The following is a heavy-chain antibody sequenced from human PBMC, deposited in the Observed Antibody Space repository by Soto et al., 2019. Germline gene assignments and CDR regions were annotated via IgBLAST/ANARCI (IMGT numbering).Heavy chain of an antibody. V-gene: IGHV4-39*07. J-gene: IGHJ6*02. CDR3: ARVSGSYYYGMDV. Sequence: SETLSLTCTVSGGSISSSSYYWGWIRQPPGKGLEWIGSIYYSGSTYYNPSLKSRVTISVDKSKNQFSLKLNSVTAADTAVYYCARVSGSYYYGMDVWGQGTTVTVSS. CDR1: GGSISSSSYY. CDR2: IYYSGST.